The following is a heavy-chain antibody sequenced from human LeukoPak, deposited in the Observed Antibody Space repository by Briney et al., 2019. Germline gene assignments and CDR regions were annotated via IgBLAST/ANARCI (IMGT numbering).Heavy chain of an antibody. Sequence: ASVKVSCKASVYTFTDYYIHWVRQAPGQGLEWMGWINPNSGGTNYAQKFQGRVTMTRDTSISTAYMELRLRSDDTAVYYCGRNRLGKALDIWGQGTMVTVSS. D-gene: IGHD7-27*01. CDR3: GRNRLGKALDI. CDR1: VYTFTDYY. V-gene: IGHV1-2*02. CDR2: INPNSGGT. J-gene: IGHJ3*02.